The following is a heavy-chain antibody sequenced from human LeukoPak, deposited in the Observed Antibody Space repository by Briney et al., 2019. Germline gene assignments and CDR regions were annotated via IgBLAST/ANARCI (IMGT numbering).Heavy chain of an antibody. V-gene: IGHV4-39*01. CDR1: GDSISSSSYY. CDR3: ARLGSSSSFLPFDY. CDR2: IYYSGST. D-gene: IGHD6-6*01. Sequence: SETLSLTCTVSGDSISSSSYYWGWIRQPPGKGLEWIGSIYYSGSTYYNPSLKSRVTISVDTSKNQFSLKLSSVTAADTAVYYCARLGSSSSFLPFDYWGQGTLVTVSS. J-gene: IGHJ4*02.